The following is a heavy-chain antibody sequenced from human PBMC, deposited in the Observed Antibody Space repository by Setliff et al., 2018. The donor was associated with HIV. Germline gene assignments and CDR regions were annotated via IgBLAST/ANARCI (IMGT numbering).Heavy chain of an antibody. Sequence: PSETLSLTCTVSGGSISRFYWSWIRQSAEKGLEWIGCVYADGRTNYNPSLKSRVTMSLDTSKDQLSLRLSSVTAADTAVYYCARDEIDGDYHGREARFDYWGQGTLVTVSS. CDR1: GGSISRFY. V-gene: IGHV4-4*07. CDR3: ARDEIDGDYHGREARFDY. D-gene: IGHD4-17*01. J-gene: IGHJ4*02. CDR2: VYADGRT.